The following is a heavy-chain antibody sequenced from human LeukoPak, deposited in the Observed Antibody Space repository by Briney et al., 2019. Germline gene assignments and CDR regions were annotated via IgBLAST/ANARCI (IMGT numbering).Heavy chain of an antibody. V-gene: IGHV1-18*01. Sequence: GASVKVSCKASGYTFTSCGISWVRQAPGQGLEWMGWINTYNGNTNYAQKLQGRVTMTTDTSTSTAYMDLRSLRSADTAVYYCARDPSLIVGATISFFDYWGQGTLVTVSS. CDR1: GYTFTSCG. J-gene: IGHJ4*02. D-gene: IGHD1-26*01. CDR3: ARDPSLIVGATISFFDY. CDR2: INTYNGNT.